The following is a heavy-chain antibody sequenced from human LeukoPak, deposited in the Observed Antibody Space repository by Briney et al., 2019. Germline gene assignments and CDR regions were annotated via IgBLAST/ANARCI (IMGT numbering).Heavy chain of an antibody. CDR2: IYYSGNT. V-gene: IGHV4-39*01. CDR3: ARVLLWASGRSSGYYFDY. CDR1: GVSISSSNSY. D-gene: IGHD3-22*01. J-gene: IGHJ4*02. Sequence: SETLSLTCTVSGVSISSSNSYWGWIRQPPGKGLEWIGSIYYSGNTYYNASLKSQVSISIDTSKNQFSLRLTSVTAADTAVYYCARVLLWASGRSSGYYFDYWGQGTLVTVSS.